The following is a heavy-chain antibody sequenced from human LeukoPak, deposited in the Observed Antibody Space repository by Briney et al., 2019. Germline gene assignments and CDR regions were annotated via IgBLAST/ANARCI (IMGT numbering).Heavy chain of an antibody. CDR2: IKSKTAGGTT. D-gene: IGHD1-14*01. CDR3: TAEPNWFDP. CDR1: GFTFDDFW. V-gene: IGHV3-15*01. Sequence: GGSLILSCAASGFTFDDFWMSWVRQAPGKGLEWVGRIKSKTAGGTTDYAAPVKGRFTISRDDSKNTLYLQMNSLKTEDTAVYYCTAEPNWFDPWGQGTLVTVSS. J-gene: IGHJ5*02.